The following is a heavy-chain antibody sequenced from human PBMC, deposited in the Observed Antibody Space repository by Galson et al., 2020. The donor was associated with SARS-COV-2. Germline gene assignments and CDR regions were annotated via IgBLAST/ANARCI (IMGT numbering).Heavy chain of an antibody. J-gene: IGHJ6*03. Sequence: SETLSLTCSVSGDSISNTDHYWSWFRQHPDKRLEWIGYFSHNERTYYNPSLQGRASISAGTSYIQFSLRLTSVTAADTALYYCARASLPNYMANYHFNYYTDVWGKGTTVTVFS. D-gene: IGHD3-10*01. CDR2: FSHNERT. V-gene: IGHV4-31*03. CDR3: ARASLPNYMANYHFNYYTDV. CDR1: GDSISNTDHY.